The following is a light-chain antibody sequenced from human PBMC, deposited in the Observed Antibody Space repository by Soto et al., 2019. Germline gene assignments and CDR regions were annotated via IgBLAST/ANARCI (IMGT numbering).Light chain of an antibody. Sequence: EIVLTQPPDNLSLSPGERANLSCRASQSVSSSYLAWYQQKPGQAPRLLIYGASSRATGIPDRFSGSGSGTDFTLTISRLEPEEFAVYYCKKYGSSPWTVGKGTKVAIK. CDR3: KKYGSSPWT. CDR2: GAS. V-gene: IGKV3-20*01. J-gene: IGKJ1*01. CDR1: QSVSSSY.